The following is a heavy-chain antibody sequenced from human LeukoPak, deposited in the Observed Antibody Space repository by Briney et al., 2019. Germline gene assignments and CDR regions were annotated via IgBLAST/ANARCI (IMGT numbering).Heavy chain of an antibody. V-gene: IGHV1-3*01. CDR3: AREISLLWFGETRNWFDP. CDR1: GYTFTSYA. Sequence: ASVTVSCTASGYTFTSYAMHWVRQAPGQRLEWMGWINAGNGNTKYSQKFQGRVTITRDTSASTAYMELSSLRSEDTAVYYCAREISLLWFGETRNWFDPWGQGTLVTVSS. D-gene: IGHD3-10*01. CDR2: INAGNGNT. J-gene: IGHJ5*02.